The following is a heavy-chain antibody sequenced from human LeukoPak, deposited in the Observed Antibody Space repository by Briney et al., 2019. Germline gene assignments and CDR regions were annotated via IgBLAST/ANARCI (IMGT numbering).Heavy chain of an antibody. D-gene: IGHD5-24*01. CDR3: AREAVKMATIQVDAFDI. CDR1: GFTFTTYG. CDR2: IMSDGRST. V-gene: IGHV3-74*01. Sequence: TGGSLRLSCAASGFTFTTYGMHWARQAPGKGLVWVSRIMSDGRSTYADSVKGRFTISRDTAKNTLYLQMNSLRAEDTAVYYCAREAVKMATIQVDAFDIWGQGTMVTVSS. J-gene: IGHJ3*02.